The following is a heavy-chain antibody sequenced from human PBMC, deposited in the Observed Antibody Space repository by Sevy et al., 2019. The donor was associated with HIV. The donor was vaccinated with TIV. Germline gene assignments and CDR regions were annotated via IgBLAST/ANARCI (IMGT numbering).Heavy chain of an antibody. Sequence: GGSLRLSCAASGFTFSSYAMSWVRQAPGKGLEWVSAISGSGGSTYYADSVKGRFTISRDNAKNSLYLQMNSLRAEDTAVYYCARVDGEDHGMDVWGQGTTVTVSS. J-gene: IGHJ6*02. CDR2: ISGSGGST. CDR3: ARVDGEDHGMDV. V-gene: IGHV3-23*01. CDR1: GFTFSSYA. D-gene: IGHD2-15*01.